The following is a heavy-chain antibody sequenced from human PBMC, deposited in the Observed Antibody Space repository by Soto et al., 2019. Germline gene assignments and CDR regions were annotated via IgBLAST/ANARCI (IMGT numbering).Heavy chain of an antibody. CDR3: ARDLLTIAAAGTPAGY. D-gene: IGHD6-13*01. V-gene: IGHV3-33*01. Sequence: QVQLVESGGGVVQPGRSLRLSCAASGYTFSSYGMHWVRQAPGKGLEWVAVIWYDGSNKYYADSVKGRFTISRDNSKNTLYLQMNSLRAEDTAVYYCARDLLTIAAAGTPAGYWGQGTLVTVSS. CDR1: GYTFSSYG. CDR2: IWYDGSNK. J-gene: IGHJ4*02.